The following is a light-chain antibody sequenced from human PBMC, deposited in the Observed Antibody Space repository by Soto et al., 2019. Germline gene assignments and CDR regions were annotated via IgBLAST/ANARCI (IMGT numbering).Light chain of an antibody. CDR2: RSN. V-gene: IGLV1-47*01. Sequence: QSVLTQPPSASGTPGQSVTFSCSGSISNIGTNYVYWYQQLPGTAPKLLISRSNQRPSGVPDRFSGSKSGTSASLAISGLRSEDEAEYYCAAWDDSLSGWLFGGGTQLTVL. CDR1: ISNIGTNY. CDR3: AAWDDSLSGWL. J-gene: IGLJ3*02.